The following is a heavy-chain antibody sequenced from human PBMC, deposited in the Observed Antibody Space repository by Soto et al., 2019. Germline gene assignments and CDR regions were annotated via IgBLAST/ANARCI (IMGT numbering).Heavy chain of an antibody. D-gene: IGHD2-15*01. Sequence: QVQLVASGGGLVKPGGSLRLSCAGSGFTFSDYYMSWIRQVPGKGLEWVSYISSSGSAIYYADSVKGRFTISRDNAKNSVSLQMNSLRAEDTAVYYRARGGGLYCSDISCYPYYFDYWGQGALVTVSS. CDR3: ARGGGLYCSDISCYPYYFDY. CDR2: ISSSGSAI. V-gene: IGHV3-11*01. CDR1: GFTFSDYY. J-gene: IGHJ4*02.